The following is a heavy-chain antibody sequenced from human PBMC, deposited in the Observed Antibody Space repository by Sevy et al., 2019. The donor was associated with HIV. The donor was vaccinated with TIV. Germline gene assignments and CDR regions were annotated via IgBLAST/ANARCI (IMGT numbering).Heavy chain of an antibody. D-gene: IGHD3-22*01. CDR1: GYTLTELS. Sequence: ASVKVSCKVSGYTLTELSMHWVRQPPGKGLEWMGRFEPEDGETIYTQKFLGRLTMTEDTSTDTAYMDLSSLRSEDTAVYYCATEDITMIPYGLDVWGKGTTVIVSS. V-gene: IGHV1-24*01. CDR2: FEPEDGET. J-gene: IGHJ6*04. CDR3: ATEDITMIPYGLDV.